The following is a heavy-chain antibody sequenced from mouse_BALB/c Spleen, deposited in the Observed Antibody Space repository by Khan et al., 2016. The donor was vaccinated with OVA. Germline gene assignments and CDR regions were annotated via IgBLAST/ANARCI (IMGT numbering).Heavy chain of an antibody. J-gene: IGHJ2*01. Sequence: QVQLKQSGAELVRPGASVKLSCKTSGYIFTSYWIHWVKQRSGQGLEWIARIYPGTDNSYYNEKFKDKDTLTADKSSSTAYMQLSSLKSEDSDVYFCAREEALYPFDHWGQGTTRTVSS. CDR2: IYPGTDNS. D-gene: IGHD3-2*02. CDR3: AREEALYPFDH. CDR1: GYIFTSYW. V-gene: IGHV1-76*01.